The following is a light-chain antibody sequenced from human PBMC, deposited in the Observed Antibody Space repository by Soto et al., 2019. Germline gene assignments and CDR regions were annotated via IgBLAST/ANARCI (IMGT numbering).Light chain of an antibody. CDR3: QQYNSAPPT. V-gene: IGKV1-27*01. CDR1: QGISNY. CDR2: AAS. Sequence: DIQMIQAPAALSASVGDRVTITCRASQGISNYLAWYQQKPGKVPKLLIYAASTLQSGVPSRFSGSGSGTDFTLTISSLQPEDVATYYCQQYNSAPPTFGQGTKVDIK. J-gene: IGKJ1*01.